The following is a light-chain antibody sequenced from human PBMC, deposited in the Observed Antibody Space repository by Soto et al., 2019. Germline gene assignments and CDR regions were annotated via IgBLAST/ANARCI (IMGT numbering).Light chain of an antibody. Sequence: SALTQPPSASGSPGQSVTISCTGTSSDVGGYNYVSWYQQHPGKAPKLMIYEVSKRPSGVPDRFSGSKSGNTASLTVSGLQAEDEADYYCSSYAGSNPVVFGGGTKVTV. CDR2: EVS. CDR1: SSDVGGYNY. V-gene: IGLV2-8*01. CDR3: SSYAGSNPVV. J-gene: IGLJ2*01.